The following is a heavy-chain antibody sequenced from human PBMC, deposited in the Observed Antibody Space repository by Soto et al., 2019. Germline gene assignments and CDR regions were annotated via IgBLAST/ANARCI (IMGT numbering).Heavy chain of an antibody. J-gene: IGHJ4*02. V-gene: IGHV3-33*01. CDR2: IWYAGSNK. CDR3: ARAPYSGYSSGWSVDY. D-gene: IGHD6-19*01. CDR1: GLTVASYS. Sequence: PGGSPRTSCAARGLTVASYSLHWVRKAPGKGLEWVAVIWYAGSNKYYADSVKGRFTISRDNSKNTLYLQMNSLRAEDTAVYYCARAPYSGYSSGWSVDYWGKGT.